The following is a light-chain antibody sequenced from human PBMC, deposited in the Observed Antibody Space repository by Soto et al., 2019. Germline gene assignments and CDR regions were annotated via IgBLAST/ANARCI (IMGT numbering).Light chain of an antibody. CDR3: QQRSNWLT. CDR2: DAS. J-gene: IGKJ4*01. V-gene: IGKV3-11*01. Sequence: EIVLTQSPATLSLSPGERATLSCRASQSVSSYLAWYQQKPGQAPRLLIYDASNRATGIPARFSGSGSGKDFNLTISSLEPEDFAVYYCQQRSNWLTFGGGTKVEIK. CDR1: QSVSSY.